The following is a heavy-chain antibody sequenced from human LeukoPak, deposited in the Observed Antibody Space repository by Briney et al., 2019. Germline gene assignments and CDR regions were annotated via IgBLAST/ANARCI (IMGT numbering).Heavy chain of an antibody. D-gene: IGHD6-13*01. CDR2: IDTTGDT. Sequence: PGGSLRLSCAASGFTFSTYDMHWVRQATGKGLEWVSAIDTTGDTYYPGSVKGRFTISRDNAKNSLYLQMNSLRAEDTAVYYCAGSWSPYDAFDIWGQGTMVSVSS. CDR3: AGSWSPYDAFDI. J-gene: IGHJ3*02. CDR1: GFTFSTYD. V-gene: IGHV3-13*01.